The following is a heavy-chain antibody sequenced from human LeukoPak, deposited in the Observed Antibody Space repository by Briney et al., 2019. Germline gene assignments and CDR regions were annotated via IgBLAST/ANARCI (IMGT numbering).Heavy chain of an antibody. Sequence: PGGSLRLSCAASGFTFSSYAMSWVRQGPGEGLEWVSAISGGGDMTHYTDSVKGRFTISRDNSRNVLYLQMNSLRAEDTAVYYCAKELSRVAKDAFDIWGQGTMVTVSS. D-gene: IGHD2/OR15-2a*01. CDR3: AKELSRVAKDAFDI. CDR2: ISGGGDMT. CDR1: GFTFSSYA. V-gene: IGHV3-23*01. J-gene: IGHJ3*02.